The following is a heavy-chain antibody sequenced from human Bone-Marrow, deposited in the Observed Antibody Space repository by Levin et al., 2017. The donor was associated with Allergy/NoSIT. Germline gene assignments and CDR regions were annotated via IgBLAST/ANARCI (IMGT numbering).Heavy chain of an antibody. CDR2: MLYDGSNK. D-gene: IGHD5-12*01. V-gene: IGHV3-30*18. J-gene: IGHJ6*02. Sequence: GGSLRLSCAASGFTFSNYGMHWVRQAPGKGLEWVALMLYDGSNKFYADSVKGRFTISRDNSKNMLYLQMNGLRAEDTAVYYCAKSSGYDSNYFYYDMDVWGRGTTVTVSS. CDR1: GFTFSNYG. CDR3: AKSSGYDSNYFYYDMDV.